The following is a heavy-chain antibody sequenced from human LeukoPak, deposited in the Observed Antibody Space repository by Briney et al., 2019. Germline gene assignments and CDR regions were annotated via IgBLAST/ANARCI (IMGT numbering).Heavy chain of an antibody. D-gene: IGHD5-18*01. CDR3: ARVLGFSYGSDY. CDR2: ISYDGSNK. Sequence: GGSLRLSCAASGFTFSSYAMHWVRQAPGKGLEWVAVISYDGSNKYYADSVKGRFTISRDNAKNSLYLQMNSLRAEDTAVYYCARVLGFSYGSDYWGQGTLVTVSS. J-gene: IGHJ4*02. CDR1: GFTFSSYA. V-gene: IGHV3-30*04.